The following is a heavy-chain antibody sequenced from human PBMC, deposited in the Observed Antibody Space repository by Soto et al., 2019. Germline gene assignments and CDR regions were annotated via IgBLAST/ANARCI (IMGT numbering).Heavy chain of an antibody. Sequence: GRSLRLSCAASGFTFSSYSMNWVRQAPGKGLEWVSSISSSSSYIYYADSVKGRFTISRDNAKNSLYLQMNSLRAEDTAVYYCARDYSPLMVYAGYFDYWGQGTLVTVSS. J-gene: IGHJ4*02. CDR3: ARDYSPLMVYAGYFDY. V-gene: IGHV3-21*01. D-gene: IGHD2-8*01. CDR2: ISSSSSYI. CDR1: GFTFSSYS.